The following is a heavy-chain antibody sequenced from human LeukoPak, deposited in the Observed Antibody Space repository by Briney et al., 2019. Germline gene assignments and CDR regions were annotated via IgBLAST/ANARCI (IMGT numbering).Heavy chain of an antibody. J-gene: IGHJ4*02. Sequence: SGGSLRLSCAASGFTFSDYSMHWVRQAPGKGLNWVAFIRYDGSNKYYADSVKGRFTISRDNSKNMLYLEMNSLRAEDTAVYYCARVTQYYDSSGYSSYFDYWGQGTLVTVSS. CDR3: ARVTQYYDSSGYSSYFDY. CDR2: IRYDGSNK. V-gene: IGHV3-30*02. CDR1: GFTFSDYS. D-gene: IGHD3-22*01.